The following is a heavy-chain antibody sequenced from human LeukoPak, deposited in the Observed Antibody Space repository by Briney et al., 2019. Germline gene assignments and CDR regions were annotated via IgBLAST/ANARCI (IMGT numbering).Heavy chain of an antibody. Sequence: GGSLRLSCAASGFTFNHFWMSWIRQAPGKGLEWVAVISYDGSNKYYADSVKGRFTISRDNSKNTLYLQMNNLRAEDTAVYYCARGENGNWENYFDYWGQGTLVTVSS. CDR3: ARGENGNWENYFDY. CDR2: ISYDGSNK. CDR1: GFTFNHFW. V-gene: IGHV3-30*03. J-gene: IGHJ4*02. D-gene: IGHD1-26*01.